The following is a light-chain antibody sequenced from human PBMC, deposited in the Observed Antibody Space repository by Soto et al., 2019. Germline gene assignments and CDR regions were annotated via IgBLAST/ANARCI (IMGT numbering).Light chain of an antibody. J-gene: IGLJ3*02. Sequence: QSALTQPPSVSGAPGQRVTISCTGSSSNIGAGYDVHWYQQLPGTAPKLLIYGNSNRPSGVPDRFSASKSGTSASLAITGLQAEDEADYYCATWDDSLSGWVFGGGTKLTVL. V-gene: IGLV1-40*01. CDR3: ATWDDSLSGWV. CDR1: SSNIGAGYD. CDR2: GNS.